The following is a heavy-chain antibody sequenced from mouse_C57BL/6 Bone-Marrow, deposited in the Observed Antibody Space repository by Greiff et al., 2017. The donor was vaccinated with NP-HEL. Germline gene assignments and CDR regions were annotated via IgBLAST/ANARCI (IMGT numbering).Heavy chain of an antibody. J-gene: IGHJ4*01. CDR1: GYTFTDYE. D-gene: IGHD1-1*01. CDR3: TRGGYYGSSYVYVY. CDR2: IDPETGGT. V-gene: IGHV1-15*01. Sequence: VQLQQSGAELVRPGASVTLSCKASGYTFTDYEMHWVKQTPVHGLEWIGAIDPETGGTAYNQKFEGKAILTADKSSSTAYMELRSLTSEDSAVYYCTRGGYYGSSYVYVYWGQGTSVTVSS.